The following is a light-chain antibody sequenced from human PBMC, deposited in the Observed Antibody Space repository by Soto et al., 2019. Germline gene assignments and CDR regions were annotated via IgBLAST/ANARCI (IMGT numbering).Light chain of an antibody. Sequence: DIQMTQSPSTLSASVGDRVTITCRASQSVSNWLAWYQQKRGKAPELLIYDASSLKSGVPSRFSGSGSGTEFTLTIGSLQPDDFATYYCQQYNSFTWTFGQGTKVDIK. J-gene: IGKJ1*01. V-gene: IGKV1-5*01. CDR3: QQYNSFTWT. CDR1: QSVSNW. CDR2: DAS.